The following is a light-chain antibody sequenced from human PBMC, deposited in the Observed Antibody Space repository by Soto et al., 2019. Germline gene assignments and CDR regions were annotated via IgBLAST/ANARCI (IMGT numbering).Light chain of an antibody. V-gene: IGLV2-14*01. CDR2: EVA. CDR1: DSDIGDNNY. Sequence: QSALTQPASVSGSPGQSITISCTGTDSDIGDNNYVSWYQQYPGRAPKLMIYEVANRPSGVSDRFSGSKSGNTASLTILGLQAEDEADYYCRAYSVTNTLGVFVGGTKLTVL. CDR3: RAYSVTNTLGV. J-gene: IGLJ3*02.